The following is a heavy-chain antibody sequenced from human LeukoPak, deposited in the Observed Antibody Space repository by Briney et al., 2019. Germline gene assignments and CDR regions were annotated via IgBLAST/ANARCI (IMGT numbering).Heavy chain of an antibody. V-gene: IGHV4-59*08. D-gene: IGHD2-21*02. J-gene: IGHJ4*02. CDR1: GGSINYDY. CDR2: IHYSGAT. Sequence: SETLSLTCTVSGGSINYDYWSWIRQSPGKRLEWIGYIHYSGATNYSPSLNSRVTISVDTSKNQFSLKLSSVTAADTALYYCATLRGASTAVFDSSGQGTLVTVSS. CDR3: ATLRGASTAVFDS.